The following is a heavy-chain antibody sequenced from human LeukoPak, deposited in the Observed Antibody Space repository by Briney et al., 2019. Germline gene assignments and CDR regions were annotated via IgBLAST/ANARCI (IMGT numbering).Heavy chain of an antibody. CDR2: ISYDGSNK. D-gene: IGHD7-27*01. Sequence: VESGGGVVQPGRSLRLSCAASGFTFTNYAIHWVRQAPGKGLEWVALISYDGSNKYYADSVKGRFTISRDNSKDTLYLQMNSLRAEDSAVYYCARDALPTGKAPYYFDYWGQGTLVTVSS. CDR1: GFTFTNYA. J-gene: IGHJ4*02. V-gene: IGHV3-30-3*01. CDR3: ARDALPTGKAPYYFDY.